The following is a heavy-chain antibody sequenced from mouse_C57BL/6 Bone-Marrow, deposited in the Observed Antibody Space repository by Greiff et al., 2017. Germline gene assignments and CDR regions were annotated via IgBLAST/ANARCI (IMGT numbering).Heavy chain of an antibody. CDR3: ATDDGYFWYFDV. D-gene: IGHD2-3*01. J-gene: IGHJ1*03. CDR1: GYTFTSYW. CDR2: IDPNRGGT. Sequence: QVQLQQPGAELVKPGASVKLSCKASGYTFTSYWMHWVKQRPGRGLEWIGRIDPNRGGTKYNEKFKSKATLTVDKPSSTAYIQLSSLTSEDSAVYYCATDDGYFWYFDVGGRGTTVTVSS. V-gene: IGHV1-72*01.